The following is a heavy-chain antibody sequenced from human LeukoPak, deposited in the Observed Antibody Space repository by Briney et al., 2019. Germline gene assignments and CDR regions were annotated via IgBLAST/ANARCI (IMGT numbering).Heavy chain of an antibody. V-gene: IGHV1-2*02. CDR3: ARGSTSCYCVDI. J-gene: IGHJ3*02. CDR1: GYTFTGYY. D-gene: IGHD2-2*01. CDR2: INPNSGGT. Sequence: ASVKVSCKASGYTFTGYYIHWVRQAPGQGLEWMGWINPNSGGTNYAQKFQGRVTMTRDTSISTAYMELSRLRSDDTAVYYCARGSTSCYCVDIWGQGTMVTVSS.